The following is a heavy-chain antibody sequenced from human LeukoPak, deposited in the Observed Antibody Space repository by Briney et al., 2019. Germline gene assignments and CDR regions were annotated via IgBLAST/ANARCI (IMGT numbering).Heavy chain of an antibody. J-gene: IGHJ4*02. V-gene: IGHV1-69*05. Sequence: ASVKVSCKASGGTFSSYAISWVRHAHGQGLEWMGGIIPIFGTANYAQKFQGRVTITTDESTSTAYMELSSLRSEDAAVYYCARGSDYEGYFDYWGQGTLVTVSS. CDR1: GGTFSSYA. CDR3: ARGSDYEGYFDY. D-gene: IGHD5-12*01. CDR2: IIPIFGTA.